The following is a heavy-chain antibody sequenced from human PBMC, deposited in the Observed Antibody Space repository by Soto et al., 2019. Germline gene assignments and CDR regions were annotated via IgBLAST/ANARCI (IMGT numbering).Heavy chain of an antibody. CDR1: RFSFTNAW. D-gene: IGHD3-16*01. V-gene: IGHV3-15*01. CDR2: IKSKTDGGTA. CDR3: STDIRIYGLDI. J-gene: IGHJ6*02. Sequence: EVQLVESGGGFVQPGGSLRLSCVASRFSFTNAWMSWVRQAPGKGPEWVGRIKSKTDGGTADYAAPVKGRFTISRDDSQNTLYLHMDSLKTEDTAIYHCSTDIRIYGLDIWGQGTTVTVSS.